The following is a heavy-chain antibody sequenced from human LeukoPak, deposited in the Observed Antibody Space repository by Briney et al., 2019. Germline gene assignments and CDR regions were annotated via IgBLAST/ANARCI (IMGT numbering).Heavy chain of an antibody. Sequence: PGGSLRLSCAASGFTFSDHYMNWIRQAPGKGLEWVSYISSSGSTIYYADSVKGRFTISRDNAKNSLYLQMSSLRAEDTAVYYCARRIVGATPYYYYGMDVWGQGTTVTVSS. V-gene: IGHV3-11*01. CDR2: ISSSGSTI. CDR1: GFTFSDHY. CDR3: ARRIVGATPYYYYGMDV. D-gene: IGHD1-26*01. J-gene: IGHJ6*02.